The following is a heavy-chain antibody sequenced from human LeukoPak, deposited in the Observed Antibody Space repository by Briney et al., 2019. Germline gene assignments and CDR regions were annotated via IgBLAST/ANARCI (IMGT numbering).Heavy chain of an antibody. Sequence: ASVKVSCKASGGTFSNYAISWVRQAPGQGLEWMGGIIPIFGTANYAQKFRGRVTITADKSTRTAYMELSSLRSEDTVVYYCARHRSGWLQSSFDYWGQGTLVTVSS. CDR2: IIPIFGTA. D-gene: IGHD5-24*01. V-gene: IGHV1-69*06. CDR3: ARHRSGWLQSSFDY. CDR1: GGTFSNYA. J-gene: IGHJ4*02.